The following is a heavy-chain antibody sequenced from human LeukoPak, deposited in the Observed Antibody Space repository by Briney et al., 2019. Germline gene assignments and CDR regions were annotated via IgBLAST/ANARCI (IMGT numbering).Heavy chain of an antibody. V-gene: IGHV4-34*01. Sequence: SETLSLTCAVYGGSFSGYDWNWIRQPPGKGLEWIGEINHSGSTNYNPSLKSRVTISVDTSKNQFSLKLSSVTAADTAVYYCARVGWLSGYYYYGMDVWGKGTTVTVSS. D-gene: IGHD3-22*01. CDR3: ARVGWLSGYYYYGMDV. J-gene: IGHJ6*04. CDR2: INHSGST. CDR1: GGSFSGYD.